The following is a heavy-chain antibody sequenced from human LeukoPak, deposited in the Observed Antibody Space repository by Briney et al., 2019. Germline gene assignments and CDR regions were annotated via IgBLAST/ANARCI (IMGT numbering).Heavy chain of an antibody. Sequence: GGSLRLSCAASGFTFSSYGMHWVRQAPGKGLEWVAVISYDGSNKYYADSVKGRFTISRDNSKNTLYLQMSSLRAEDTAVYYCARDSFTYYYDSSGYYPDYWGQGTPVTVSS. CDR3: ARDSFTYYYDSSGYYPDY. CDR2: ISYDGSNK. V-gene: IGHV3-30*03. D-gene: IGHD3-22*01. CDR1: GFTFSSYG. J-gene: IGHJ4*02.